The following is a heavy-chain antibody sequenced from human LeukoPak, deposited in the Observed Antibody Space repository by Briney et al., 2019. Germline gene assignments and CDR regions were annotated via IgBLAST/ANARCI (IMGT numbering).Heavy chain of an antibody. V-gene: IGHV3-30-3*01. CDR2: IYYDGSNK. D-gene: IGHD1-26*01. CDR3: ARVSGRWELLGGLNYFQH. Sequence: GGSLRLSCAASGFTFSSYAMHWVRQAPGKGLEWVAVIYYDGSNKYYADSVKGRFTISRDNSKNTLYLQMNSLRAEDTAVYYCARVSGRWELLGGLNYFQHWGQGTLVTVSS. CDR1: GFTFSSYA. J-gene: IGHJ1*01.